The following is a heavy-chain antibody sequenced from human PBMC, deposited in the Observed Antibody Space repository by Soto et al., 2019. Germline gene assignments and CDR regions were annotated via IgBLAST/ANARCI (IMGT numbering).Heavy chain of an antibody. CDR2: IYFSGSA. D-gene: IGHD2-2*01. CDR1: GDSINSGDYY. V-gene: IGHV4-30-4*01. J-gene: IGHJ4*02. Sequence: QLQLQESGPGLVKPSQTLSLTCTVSGDSINSGDYYWSWIRQPPGKGLEWIGYIYFSGSAYLNPSLEGRLTIAVDTSKNQFSLKLRPVTAADTAVYYCTRGNSSSSLDNWGQGALVTVSS. CDR3: TRGNSSSSLDN.